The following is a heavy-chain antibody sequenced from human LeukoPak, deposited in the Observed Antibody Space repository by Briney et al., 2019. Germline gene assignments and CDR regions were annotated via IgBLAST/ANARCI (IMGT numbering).Heavy chain of an antibody. D-gene: IGHD3-16*02. V-gene: IGHV3-21*01. CDR1: EFTFSSYS. J-gene: IGHJ4*02. Sequence: GGSLRLSCAASEFTFSSYSMNWVRQAPGKGLEWVSSISSSSDFIYYADSVKGRFTISRDNAKNSLYLQMNSLRAEDTAVYYCARWLGAIAWPYYFDYWGQGTLVTVSS. CDR2: ISSSSDFI. CDR3: ARWLGAIAWPYYFDY.